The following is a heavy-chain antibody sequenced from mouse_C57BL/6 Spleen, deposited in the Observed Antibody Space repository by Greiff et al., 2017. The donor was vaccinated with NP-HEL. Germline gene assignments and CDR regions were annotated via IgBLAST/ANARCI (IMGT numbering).Heavy chain of an antibody. CDR3: ARHLLYQFAY. CDR1: GYTFTSYW. D-gene: IGHD2-12*01. V-gene: IGHV1-55*01. CDR2: IYPGSGST. J-gene: IGHJ3*01. Sequence: QVHVKQPGAELVKPGASVKMSCKASGYTFTSYWITWVKQRPGQGLEWIGDIYPGSGSTNYNEKFKSKATLTVDTSSSTAYMQLSSLTSEDSAVYYCARHLLYQFAYWGQGTLVTVSA.